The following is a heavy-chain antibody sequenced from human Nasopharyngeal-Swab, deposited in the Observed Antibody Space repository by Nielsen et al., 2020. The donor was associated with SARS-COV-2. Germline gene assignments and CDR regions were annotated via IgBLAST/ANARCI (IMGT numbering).Heavy chain of an antibody. CDR3: ARSLFTAHYFDY. Sequence: GSLRLSCTVSGGSISSYYWSWIRQPPGKGLEWIGYIYYSGSTNYNPSLKSRVTISVDTSKNQFSLKLSSVTAADTAVYYCARSLFTAHYFDYWGQGTLVTVSS. J-gene: IGHJ4*02. CDR2: IYYSGST. V-gene: IGHV4-59*01. CDR1: GGSISSYY.